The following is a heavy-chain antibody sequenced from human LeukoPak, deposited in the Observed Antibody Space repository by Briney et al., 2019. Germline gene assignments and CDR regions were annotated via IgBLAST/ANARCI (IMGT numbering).Heavy chain of an antibody. CDR1: GYTFTSYG. V-gene: IGHV1-18*01. CDR2: ISAYNGNT. J-gene: IGHJ5*02. Sequence: ASVKVSCNASGYTFTSYGISWVRQAPGQGLEWMGWISAYNGNTNYAQKLQGRVTMTTDTSTSTAYVELRSLRSDDTAVYYCARGPPHYYGSGSLFDPWGQGTLVTVSS. CDR3: ARGPPHYYGSGSLFDP. D-gene: IGHD3-10*01.